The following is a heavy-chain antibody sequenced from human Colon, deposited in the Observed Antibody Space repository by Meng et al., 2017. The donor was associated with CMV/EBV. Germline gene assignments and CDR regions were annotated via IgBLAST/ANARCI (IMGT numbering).Heavy chain of an antibody. CDR3: ARDPEYSYSILDT. D-gene: IGHD1-26*01. V-gene: IGHV6-1*01. Sequence: QVQLQQSGAGLLKPSQTLSLTCAISGDSVANTGAAWYWVRQSPSRGLEWLGRTYYRSQWHNNYAESVRSRITINPDTSKNQFSLQLKSVTPEDTAVYYCARDPEYSYSILDTWGQGTLVTVSS. J-gene: IGHJ5*02. CDR2: TYYRSQWHN. CDR1: GDSVANTGAA.